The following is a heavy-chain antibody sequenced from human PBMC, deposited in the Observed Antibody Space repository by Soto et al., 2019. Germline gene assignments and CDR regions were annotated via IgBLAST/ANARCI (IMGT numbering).Heavy chain of an antibody. CDR2: INHRGST. CDR3: ARDMTTVTIFAARLSGAYMDV. J-gene: IGHJ6*03. D-gene: IGHD4-4*01. Sequence: QVQLQQWGAGLLKPSETLSLTCAVYGGSFSGYYWSWIRQPPGKGLEWLGEINHRGSTNYNPSLKSRVTTSVDTSKNQFSLKLSSVTAADTAVYYCARDMTTVTIFAARLSGAYMDVWGKGTTVTVSS. V-gene: IGHV4-34*01. CDR1: GGSFSGYY.